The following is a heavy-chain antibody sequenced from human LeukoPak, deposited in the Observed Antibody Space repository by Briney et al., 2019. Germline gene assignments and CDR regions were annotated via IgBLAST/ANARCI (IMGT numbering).Heavy chain of an antibody. J-gene: IGHJ4*02. V-gene: IGHV1-46*01. CDR1: GNTFTSYY. D-gene: IGHD3-16*01. CDR3: ARLLTFGGPDPRDY. Sequence: ASVKVSCKASGNTFTSYYMYWVRQAPGQGLEWMGIINPSGGSTSYAQKFQGRVTMTRDMSTSTVYMELSSLRSEDTAVYYCARLLTFGGPDPRDYWGQGTLVTVSS. CDR2: INPSGGST.